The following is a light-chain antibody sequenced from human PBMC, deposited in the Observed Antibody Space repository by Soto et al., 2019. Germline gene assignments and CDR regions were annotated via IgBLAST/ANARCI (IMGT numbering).Light chain of an antibody. J-gene: IGLJ2*01. CDR3: AAWDDSLNGPGVV. V-gene: IGLV1-44*01. CDR1: SSNIGSNT. CDR2: SNN. Sequence: QSVLTQPPSASGTPGQRVTISCSGSSSNIGSNTVNWYQHLPGTAPKLLIYSNNQRPSGVPDRFSGSESGTSASLAISGLQSEDEADYYCAAWDDSLNGPGVVFGGGTKVTVL.